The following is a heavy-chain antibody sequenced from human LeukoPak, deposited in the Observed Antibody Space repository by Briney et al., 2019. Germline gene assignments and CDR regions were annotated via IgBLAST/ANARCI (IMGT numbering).Heavy chain of an antibody. J-gene: IGHJ5*02. D-gene: IGHD1-26*01. CDR2: IDYSGTT. Sequence: SETLSLTCAVSGYSISRSNWWGWIRQPPGKGLEWFGYIDYSGTTYYSPSLKSRVTMSVDTTKNQFSLKLHSVSAVDTAVYYCSRYSGSQGWFDPWGQGTLVTVSS. V-gene: IGHV4-28*01. CDR3: SRYSGSQGWFDP. CDR1: GYSISRSNW.